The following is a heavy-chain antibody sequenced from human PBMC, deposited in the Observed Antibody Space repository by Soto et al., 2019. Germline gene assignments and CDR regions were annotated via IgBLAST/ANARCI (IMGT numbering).Heavy chain of an antibody. J-gene: IGHJ6*02. V-gene: IGHV4-34*01. CDR1: GGSFSGYY. D-gene: IGHD3-22*01. CDR3: ARRGTYDSSGNPGDYYYYGMDV. CDR2: INHSGST. Sequence: QVQLQQWGAGLLKPSETLSLTCAVYGGSFSGYYWSWIRQPPGKGLEWIGEINHSGSTNYNPSLKSRVTISVDTSKNQFSLKLSSVTAADTAVYYCARRGTYDSSGNPGDYYYYGMDVWGQGTTVTVSS.